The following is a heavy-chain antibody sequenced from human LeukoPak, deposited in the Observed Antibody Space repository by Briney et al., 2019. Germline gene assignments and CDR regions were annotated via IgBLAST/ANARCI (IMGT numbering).Heavy chain of an antibody. Sequence: ASVKVSCKASGYTFTSYYMHWVRQAPVQGLEWMGIINPSSGTTSYAQRFQGRVTMTRDTSTSTVYMELSSLRSDDTAMYYCARAGPMVRGLDYWGQGTLVTVSS. J-gene: IGHJ4*02. CDR1: GYTFTSYY. V-gene: IGHV1-46*01. CDR3: ARAGPMVRGLDY. D-gene: IGHD3-10*01. CDR2: INPSSGTT.